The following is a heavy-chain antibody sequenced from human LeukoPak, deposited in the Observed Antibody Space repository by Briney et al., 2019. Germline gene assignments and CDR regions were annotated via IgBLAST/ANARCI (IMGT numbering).Heavy chain of an antibody. CDR3: ARVTYYDFWSGYYSDGRPYYFDY. V-gene: IGHV3-7*01. D-gene: IGHD3-3*01. CDR1: GFTFSSYW. CDR2: IKQDGSEK. Sequence: PGRSLRLSCAASGFTFSSYWMSWVRQAPGKGLEWVANIKQDGSEKYYVDSVKGRFTISRDNAKNSLYLQMNGLRAEDTAVYYCARVTYYDFWSGYYSDGRPYYFDYWGQGTLVTVSS. J-gene: IGHJ4*02.